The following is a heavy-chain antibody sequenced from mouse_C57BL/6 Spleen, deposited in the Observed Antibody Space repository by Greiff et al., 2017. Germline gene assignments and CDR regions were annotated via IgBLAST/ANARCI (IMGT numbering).Heavy chain of an antibody. CDR1: GYSITGCYY. V-gene: IGHV3-6*01. CDR3: ARDGGNNEDYFDY. CDR2: ISYDGSN. Sequence: DVQLQESGPGLVKPSQSLSLTCSVTGYSITGCYYWNLIRQFPGNKLERMGYISYDGSNNYNPNFKNRTSITRDKSKNPFFLKLNSLTTEDTATYYCARDGGNNEDYFDYWGQGTTLTVSS. J-gene: IGHJ2*01. D-gene: IGHD2-1*01.